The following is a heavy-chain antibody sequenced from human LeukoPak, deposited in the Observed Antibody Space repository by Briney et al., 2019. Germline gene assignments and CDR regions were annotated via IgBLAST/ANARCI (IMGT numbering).Heavy chain of an antibody. V-gene: IGHV3-30*02. CDR2: IRYDGSDK. J-gene: IGHJ4*02. D-gene: IGHD2-15*01. CDR1: GFTLSTYG. Sequence: GGSLRLSCVASGFTLSTYGMHWVRQAPGKGLEWVAFIRYDGSDKLYGDSVKGGFTTSRDNSKITLYLQMSRLRVEDTAVYYCAKDLYCSGGTCHKAFDCWGQGTLVTVSS. CDR3: AKDLYCSGGTCHKAFDC.